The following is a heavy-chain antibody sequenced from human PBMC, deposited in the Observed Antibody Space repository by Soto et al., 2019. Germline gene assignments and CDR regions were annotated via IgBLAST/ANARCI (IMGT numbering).Heavy chain of an antibody. CDR1: GVTFSSYA. J-gene: IGHJ5*02. V-gene: IGHV1-69*13. CDR2: IIPIFGTA. CDR3: ARASNYNWFDP. Sequence: GASVKVSCKASGVTFSSYAISWVRQAPGQGLEWMGGIIPIFGTANYAQKFQGRVTITADESTSTAYMELSSLRSEDTAVYYCARASNYNWFDPWGQGTLVTVSS. D-gene: IGHD1-7*01.